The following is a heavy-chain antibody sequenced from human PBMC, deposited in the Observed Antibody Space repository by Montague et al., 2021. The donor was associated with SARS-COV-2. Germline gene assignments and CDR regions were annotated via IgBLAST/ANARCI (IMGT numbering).Heavy chain of an antibody. V-gene: IGHV2-5*02. J-gene: IGHJ5*02. CDR1: GFSLSTSGVG. CDR2: LYWDDDK. D-gene: IGHD3-3*01. CDR3: AHSPPYYDFWSGYTALYNWFDP. Sequence: PALVKPTQTLALTCTFSGFSLSTSGVGVGWIRQPPGKALEWLALLYWDDDKRYSPSLQSRLTITKDTSKNQVVLTMTNMDPVDTAIYYCAHSPPYYDFWSGYTALYNWFDPWGQGTLVTVSS.